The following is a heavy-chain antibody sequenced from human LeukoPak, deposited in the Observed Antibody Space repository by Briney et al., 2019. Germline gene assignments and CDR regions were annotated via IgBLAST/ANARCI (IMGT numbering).Heavy chain of an antibody. CDR3: ARGSLGYEDY. CDR1: GFTFSSYA. D-gene: IGHD5-12*01. Sequence: GGSLRLSCAASGFTFSSYAMSWVRQAPGKGLEWVSAISGSGGSPYYADSVKGRFTISRDNSKNTLYLQMNSLRVEDTAVYYCARGSLGYEDYWGQGTLVTVSS. J-gene: IGHJ4*02. V-gene: IGHV3-23*01. CDR2: ISGSGGSP.